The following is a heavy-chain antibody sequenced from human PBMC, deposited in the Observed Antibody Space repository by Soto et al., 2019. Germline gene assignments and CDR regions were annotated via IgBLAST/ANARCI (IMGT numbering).Heavy chain of an antibody. CDR3: ARDPRGGVAARLFGPDY. D-gene: IGHD6-6*01. J-gene: IGHJ4*02. CDR2: ISSSGSPI. CDR1: GFPFSEYY. Sequence: GGSLGLSCASSGFPFSEYYMSCLRLAPAKVLEWVSYISSSGSPIYNADSVKGRFTISRDNAKNPLYLQMNSLRAEDTAVYYCARDPRGGVAARLFGPDYWGQGTLVTVSS. V-gene: IGHV3-11*01.